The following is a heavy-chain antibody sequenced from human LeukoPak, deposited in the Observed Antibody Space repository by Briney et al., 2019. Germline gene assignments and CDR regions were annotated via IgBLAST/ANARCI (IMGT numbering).Heavy chain of an antibody. Sequence: GGSLRLSCAASGFTFSGSGMHWVRQAPGKGLEWVAFIRYHGSDKYYADSVKGRFTISRDNSKNTLYLQMDSLGVEDTALYYCVQDWAWGAFGSWGQGTLVTVSS. CDR3: VQDWAWGAFGS. D-gene: IGHD7-27*01. CDR2: IRYHGSDK. V-gene: IGHV3-30*02. CDR1: GFTFSGSG. J-gene: IGHJ4*02.